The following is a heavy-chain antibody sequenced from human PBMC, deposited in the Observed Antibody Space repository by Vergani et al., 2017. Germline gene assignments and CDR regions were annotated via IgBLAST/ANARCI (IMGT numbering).Heavy chain of an antibody. CDR1: GFTFSSHA. V-gene: IGHV3-23*04. Sequence: VQLVESAGGVVQPGGSLRLSCVASGFTFSSHAMSWVRQGHGQGPEWVSSIKNTGDSTHYADSVKGRFTISRDNSKNTLYLQMNSLRVEDTAVYYCGRGSDNYNWGQGTLVTVSS. CDR3: GRGSDNYN. CDR2: IKNTGDST. D-gene: IGHD5-24*01. J-gene: IGHJ4*02.